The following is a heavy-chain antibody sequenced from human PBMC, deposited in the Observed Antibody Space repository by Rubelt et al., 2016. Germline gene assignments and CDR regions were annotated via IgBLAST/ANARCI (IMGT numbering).Heavy chain of an antibody. CDR1: GFSLSTSGVG. V-gene: IGHV2-5*02. CDR3: AHRINGVNSGWDQAAFDH. Sequence: QITLKESGPTLVKSTETLTLTCTFSGFSLSTSGVGVGWIRQPPGKALEWLAVIYWDDDKRYSPSVKSRLTISKDTSKNQVVLTMTNMDPVETGTFYCAHRINGVNSGWDQAAFDHWGQGTLVTVSS. J-gene: IGHJ4*02. D-gene: IGHD5-12*01. CDR2: IYWDDDK.